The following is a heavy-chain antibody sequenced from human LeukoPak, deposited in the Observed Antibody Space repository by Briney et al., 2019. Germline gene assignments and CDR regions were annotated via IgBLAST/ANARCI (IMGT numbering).Heavy chain of an antibody. J-gene: IGHJ4*02. V-gene: IGHV3-11*04. CDR2: ITNSGRST. Sequence: GGSLRLSCEASGFSFSNYFISWIRQAPGKGLEWVSYITNSGRSTNYADAVKGRFTISTDNAKKSVYLEMTDLRAEDTAVYYCAREASGNYHVFDSWGQGTLVTVSS. D-gene: IGHD1-26*01. CDR3: AREASGNYHVFDS. CDR1: GFSFSNYF.